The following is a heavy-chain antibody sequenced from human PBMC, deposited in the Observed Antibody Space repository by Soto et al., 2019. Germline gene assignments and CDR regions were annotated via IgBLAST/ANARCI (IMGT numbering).Heavy chain of an antibody. CDR3: AREIPITMVRGVIMGLYFDY. D-gene: IGHD3-10*01. J-gene: IGHJ4*02. CDR2: IYYRGST. Sequence: QVQLQESGPGLVKPSQTLSLTCTVSGGSISSGDYYWSWIRQPPGKGLDWIGYIYYRGSTYYNPSLKSRVTVSVETSKSLFFITLSSVTAAETVVYYCAREIPITMVRGVIMGLYFDYRGQGTLVTVSS. V-gene: IGHV4-30-4*01. CDR1: GGSISSGDYY.